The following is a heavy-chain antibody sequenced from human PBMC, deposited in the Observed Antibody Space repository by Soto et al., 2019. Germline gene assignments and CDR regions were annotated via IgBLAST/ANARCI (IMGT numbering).Heavy chain of an antibody. CDR3: AVAVAGTYGNAFDI. CDR2: IIPILGIA. D-gene: IGHD6-19*01. Sequence: ASVKVSCKASGGTFSSYTISWVRQAPGQGLEWMGRIIPILGIANYAQKFQGRVTITADKSTSTAYMELSSLRSEDTAVYYCAVAVAGTYGNAFDIWGQGTMVTVSS. V-gene: IGHV1-69*02. J-gene: IGHJ3*02. CDR1: GGTFSSYT.